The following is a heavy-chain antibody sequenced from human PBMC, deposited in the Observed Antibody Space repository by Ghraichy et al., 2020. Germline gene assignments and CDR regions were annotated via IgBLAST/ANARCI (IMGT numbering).Heavy chain of an antibody. CDR2: ISGSGGST. CDR3: AKDPSSGWYPGAFDI. V-gene: IGHV3-23*01. Sequence: GESLNISCAASGFTFSSYAMSWVRQAPGKGLEWVSAISGSGGSTYYADSVKGRFTISRDNSKNTLYLQMNSLRAEDTAVYYCAKDPSSGWYPGAFDIWGQGTMVTVSS. D-gene: IGHD6-19*01. CDR1: GFTFSSYA. J-gene: IGHJ3*02.